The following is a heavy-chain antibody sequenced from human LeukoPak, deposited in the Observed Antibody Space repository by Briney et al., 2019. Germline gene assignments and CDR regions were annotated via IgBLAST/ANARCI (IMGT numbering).Heavy chain of an antibody. CDR3: ARVIRSEDEYARAFEI. CDR2: ISGSGGST. D-gene: IGHD2-8*01. V-gene: IGHV3-23*01. J-gene: IGHJ3*02. Sequence: GGSLRLSCAASGFTFSSYAMSWVRQAPGKGLEWVSAISGSGGSTYYADSVKGRFTISRDNSKNTLYLQMNSLRDEDTAVYYCARVIRSEDEYARAFEIWGQGTVVTVSS. CDR1: GFTFSSYA.